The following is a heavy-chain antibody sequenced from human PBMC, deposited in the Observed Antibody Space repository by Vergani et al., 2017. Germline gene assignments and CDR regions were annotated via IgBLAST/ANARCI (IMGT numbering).Heavy chain of an antibody. J-gene: IGHJ3*02. CDR2: ISSSSSYI. V-gene: IGHV3-21*01. Sequence: EVQLVESGGGLVKPGGSLRLSCAASGFTFSSYSMNWVRQAPGKGLEWVSSISSSSSYIYYADSVKGRFTISRDNAKNSLYLQMNSLRAEDTAVYYCAREDGGSSGWPDAFDIWGQGTMVTVSS. CDR1: GFTFSSYS. D-gene: IGHD6-19*01. CDR3: AREDGGSSGWPDAFDI.